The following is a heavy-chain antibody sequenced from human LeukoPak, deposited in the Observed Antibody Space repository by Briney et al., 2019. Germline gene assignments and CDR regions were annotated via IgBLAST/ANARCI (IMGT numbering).Heavy chain of an antibody. V-gene: IGHV3-23*01. CDR2: ISGGGGST. CDR1: GSTFSSYA. Sequence: PGGSLRLSCAASGSTFSSYAMSWVRQAPGKGLEWVSAISGGGGSTYYADSVKGRFTISRDNSKNTLYLQMNSLRAEDTAVYYCAKAIYSSSRMDVWGQGTTVTVSS. D-gene: IGHD6-13*01. J-gene: IGHJ6*02. CDR3: AKAIYSSSRMDV.